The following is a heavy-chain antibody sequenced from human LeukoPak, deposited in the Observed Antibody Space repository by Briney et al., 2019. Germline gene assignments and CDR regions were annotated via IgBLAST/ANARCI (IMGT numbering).Heavy chain of an antibody. J-gene: IGHJ4*02. D-gene: IGHD6-25*01. CDR2: INSDGKST. CDR1: GFTFSSYW. CDR3: ARRGGYGMNY. Sequence: GGSLRLSCAASGFTFSSYWMHWVRQAPGNGLVWVSRINSDGKSTSYADSVKGRFTISRDNAKNTLYLQMNSLRAEDTAVYYCARRGGYGMNYWGQGTLVTVSS. V-gene: IGHV3-74*01.